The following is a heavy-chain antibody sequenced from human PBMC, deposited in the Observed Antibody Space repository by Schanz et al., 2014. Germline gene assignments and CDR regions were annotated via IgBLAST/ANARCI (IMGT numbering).Heavy chain of an antibody. CDR2: IYYSGNT. J-gene: IGHJ4*02. V-gene: IGHV4-28*03. CDR1: GYSISRSNW. D-gene: IGHD6-6*01. CDR3: ARVGRSSSSPHGSSGDY. Sequence: QVQLQESGPGLVKPSDTLSLTCAVSGYSISRSNWWGWIRQPPGKGLEFIGYIYYSGNTYYNPSLKSRVTMSLDTSKNQFSLKLTSVTAVDTAVYYCARVGRSSSSPHGSSGDYWGQGTLVTVSS.